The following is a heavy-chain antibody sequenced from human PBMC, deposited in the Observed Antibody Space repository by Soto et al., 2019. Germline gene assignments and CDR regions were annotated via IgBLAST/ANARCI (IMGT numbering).Heavy chain of an antibody. CDR2: IYSSGTT. Sequence: QVQLQESGPGPVKPSETLSLTCTVSGATVSRGDYFWTWIRQPPGKGQEWIGDIYSSGTTNYNSALKSRVTIYLDASRSDFSLKLTSGADADTAIYFCAKERGGGDCSVTSCGHFQYGMAVWGQGTPFTVSS. CDR3: AKERGGGDCSVTSCGHFQYGMAV. J-gene: IGHJ6*02. V-gene: IGHV4-61*03. CDR1: GATVSRGDYF. D-gene: IGHD6-19*01.